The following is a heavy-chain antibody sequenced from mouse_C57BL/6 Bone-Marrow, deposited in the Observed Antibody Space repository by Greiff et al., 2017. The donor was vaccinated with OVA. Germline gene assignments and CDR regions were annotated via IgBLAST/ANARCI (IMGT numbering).Heavy chain of an antibody. CDR3: ASPSYYYGSSLWYFDV. CDR1: GFTFSSYG. CDR2: ISSGGSYT. V-gene: IGHV5-6*01. Sequence: EVKLQESGGDLVKPGGSLKLSCAASGFTFSSYGMSWVRQTPDKRLEWVATISSGGSYTYYPDSVKGRFTISRDNAKNTLYLQMSSLKSEDTAMYYCASPSYYYGSSLWYFDVWGTGTTVTVSS. J-gene: IGHJ1*03. D-gene: IGHD1-1*01.